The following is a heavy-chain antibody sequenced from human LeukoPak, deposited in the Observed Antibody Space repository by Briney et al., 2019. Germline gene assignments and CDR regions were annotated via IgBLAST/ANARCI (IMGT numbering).Heavy chain of an antibody. V-gene: IGHV1-2*02. CDR2: INPNSGGT. D-gene: IGHD3-9*01. Sequence: ASVKVSCKASGDTFTGYYMHWGRQAPGQGLEWMGWINPNSGGTNYAQKFQGRVTMTRDTSISTAYMELSRLRSDDTAVYYCARAGGYDISLNWFDPWGQGTLVTVSS. CDR1: GDTFTGYY. J-gene: IGHJ5*02. CDR3: ARAGGYDISLNWFDP.